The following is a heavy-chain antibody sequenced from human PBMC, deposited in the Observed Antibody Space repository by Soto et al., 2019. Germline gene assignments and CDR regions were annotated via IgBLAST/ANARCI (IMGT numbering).Heavy chain of an antibody. CDR1: GFTISTYA. CDR3: AKDAVYKDGLWLMDS. J-gene: IGHJ5*02. CDR2: VTGSGSQI. Sequence: ESGGGLVQPGGSLRLSCAASGFTISTYAMTWVRQAPGKGLECVSGVTGSGSQIHYADSVKGRFTISKDNSKNTLYLQMSNLRDEDTALYYCAKDAVYKDGLWLMDSWGQGTLVTVSS. V-gene: IGHV3-23*01. D-gene: IGHD2-21*01.